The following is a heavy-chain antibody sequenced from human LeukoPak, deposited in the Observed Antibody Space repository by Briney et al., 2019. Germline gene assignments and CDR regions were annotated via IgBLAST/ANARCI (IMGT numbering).Heavy chain of an antibody. V-gene: IGHV3-23*01. CDR2: IYPSGDST. CDR3: AKDVVPDSGWDLDY. J-gene: IGHJ4*02. CDR1: GFTFSTYS. D-gene: IGHD6-19*01. Sequence: GGSLRLSCAASGFTFSTYSMTWVRQGPGKGLEWVSSIYPSGDSTFYADSVKGRFTISRDNSKNTLYLQMSSLRTEDTAIYYCAKDVVPDSGWDLDYWGQGTLATVAS.